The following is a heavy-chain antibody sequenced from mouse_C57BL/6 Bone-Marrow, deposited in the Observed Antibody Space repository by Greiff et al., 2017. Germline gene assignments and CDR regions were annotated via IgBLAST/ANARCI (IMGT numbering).Heavy chain of an antibody. J-gene: IGHJ2*01. CDR3: ARRWLITLDY. V-gene: IGHV1-82*01. CDR2: IYPGDGDT. CDR1: GYAFSSSW. D-gene: IGHD2-3*01. Sequence: QVQLKQSGPELVKPGASVKISCKASGYAFSSSWMNWVKQRPGKGLEWIGRIYPGDGDTNYNGKFKGKATLTADKSSSTAYMQLSSLTSEDSAVYFCARRWLITLDYWGQGTTLTVSS.